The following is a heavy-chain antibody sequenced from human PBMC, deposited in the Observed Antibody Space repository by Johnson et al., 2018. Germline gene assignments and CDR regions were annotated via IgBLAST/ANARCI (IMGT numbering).Heavy chain of an antibody. V-gene: IGHV3-33*01. CDR2: IWYDGSNE. CDR1: GFTFSSYS. D-gene: IGHD6-19*01. CDR3: AVSRGWYPEYFQH. J-gene: IGHJ1*01. Sequence: QVQLVESGGGVVQPGRSLRLSCAASGFTFSSYSMHWVRQAPGKGLEWVAVIWYDGSNEYYADSVKGRFTISRDNSKHTLYPQMKSPRAEDTAVYYCAVSRGWYPEYFQHWGQGTLVTVSS.